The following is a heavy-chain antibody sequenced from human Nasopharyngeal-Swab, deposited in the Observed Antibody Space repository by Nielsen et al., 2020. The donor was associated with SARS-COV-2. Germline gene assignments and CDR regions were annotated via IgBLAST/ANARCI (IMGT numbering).Heavy chain of an antibody. V-gene: IGHV2-26*01. J-gene: IGHJ4*02. D-gene: IGHD6-13*01. Sequence: WIRQPPGKALEWLAHIFSNDEKSYSTSLKSRLTISKDTSKSQVVLTMTNMDPVDTATYYCARTRSSSWTLKYYFDYWGQGTLVTVSS. CDR2: IFSNDEK. CDR3: ARTRSSSWTLKYYFDY.